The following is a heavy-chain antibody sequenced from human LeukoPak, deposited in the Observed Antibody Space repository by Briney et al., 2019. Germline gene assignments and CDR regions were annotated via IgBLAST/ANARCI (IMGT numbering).Heavy chain of an antibody. CDR2: MNPNGGNT. Sequence: GASVKVSCKASGYTFTSYDINWVRQATGQGLEWMGWMNPNGGNTGYAQKFQGRVTITRNTSISTAYMELSSLRSEDTAVYYCARGLRGQWLVRGWFDPWGQGTLVTVSS. CDR3: ARGLRGQWLVRGWFDP. D-gene: IGHD6-19*01. V-gene: IGHV1-8*03. CDR1: GYTFTSYD. J-gene: IGHJ5*02.